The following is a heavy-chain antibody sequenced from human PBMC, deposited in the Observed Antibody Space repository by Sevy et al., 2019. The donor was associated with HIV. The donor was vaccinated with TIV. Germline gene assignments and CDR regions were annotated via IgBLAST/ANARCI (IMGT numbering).Heavy chain of an antibody. J-gene: IGHJ4*02. D-gene: IGHD3-10*01. V-gene: IGHV3-30*02. CDR1: GFTFSSYG. CDR2: IRYDGSNK. Sequence: GGSLRLSCAASGFTFSSYGMHWVRQAPGKGLEWVAFIRYDGSNKYYADSVKGRFTISRDNSKNTLYLQMNSLRAEDTAVYYCAKGDKTYYYGSGSYSQIDYWCQGTLVTVSS. CDR3: AKGDKTYYYGSGSYSQIDY.